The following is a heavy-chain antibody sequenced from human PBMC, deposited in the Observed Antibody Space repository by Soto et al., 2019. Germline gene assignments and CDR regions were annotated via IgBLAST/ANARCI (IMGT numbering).Heavy chain of an antibody. D-gene: IGHD1-7*01. Sequence: PSQTLSLACAISGDSVSSNSAAWNWIRQSPSRGLEWLGSTYYRSKWYNDYEVSVKSRITINTDTSKNQFSLQLNSVTPEDTAVYYCAGRTGTTHYYYYGMDVWGQGTTVTVSS. CDR3: AGRTGTTHYYYYGMDV. J-gene: IGHJ6*02. V-gene: IGHV6-1*01. CDR2: TYYRSKWYN. CDR1: GDSVSSNSAA.